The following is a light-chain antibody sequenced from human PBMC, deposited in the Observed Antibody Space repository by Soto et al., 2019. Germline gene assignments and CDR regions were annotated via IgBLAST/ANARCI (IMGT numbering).Light chain of an antibody. CDR3: QTWGTGSWV. CDR1: SGHSIYA. V-gene: IGLV4-69*01. CDR2: VNSDGSH. J-gene: IGLJ3*02. Sequence: QPVLTQSPSASASLGASVRLTCTLSSGHSIYAIAWHQQQPEKGPRFLMKVNSDGSHSKGDGIPDRFSGSSSGAERYLFISSRQSEDEADYYCQTWGTGSWVFGGGTKLTVL.